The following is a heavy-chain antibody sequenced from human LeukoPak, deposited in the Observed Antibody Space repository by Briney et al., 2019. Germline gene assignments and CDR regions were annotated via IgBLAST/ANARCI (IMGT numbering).Heavy chain of an antibody. CDR1: GGSISSYY. CDR2: IYYRGST. D-gene: IGHD6-13*01. J-gene: IGHJ4*02. CDR3: ARVVHSSSWYGGLDY. Sequence: SETLSLTCTVSGGSISSYYWSWIRQPPGKGLEWIGYIYYRGSTNYNPSLKSRVTISVDTSKNQFSLKLSSVTAADTAVYYCARVVHSSSWYGGLDYWGQGTLVTVSS. V-gene: IGHV4-59*01.